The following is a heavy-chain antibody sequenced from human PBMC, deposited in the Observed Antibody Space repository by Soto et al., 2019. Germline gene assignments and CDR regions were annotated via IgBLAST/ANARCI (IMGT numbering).Heavy chain of an antibody. J-gene: IGHJ6*02. CDR2: INHSGAT. D-gene: IGHD2-2*02. CDR3: ARSSYNYGMDV. CDR1: GGSFSSGDYS. Sequence: QLQLQESGSGLVKPSQTLSLTCTVSGGSFSSGDYSWGWIRQPPGKGLEWIWYINHSGATYNNPSRKSRVTISVDRSKNQFSLKLSSVTAADTAVYYCARSSYNYGMDVWGQGTTVTVSS. V-gene: IGHV4-30-2*01.